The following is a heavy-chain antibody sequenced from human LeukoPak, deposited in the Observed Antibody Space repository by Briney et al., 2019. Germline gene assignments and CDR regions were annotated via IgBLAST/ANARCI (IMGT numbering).Heavy chain of an antibody. D-gene: IGHD3-22*01. CDR2: ITIGERSI. CDR1: GFTCNNFE. V-gene: IGHV3-48*03. Sequence: PGGSLRLSCAASGFTCNNFEMNWVRQAPGKGLVWISSITIGERSIYYADSVKGRFTISRDSAKNPLNLQLNSLRVEHTAVYYCARGGSSSDYYNAFDLWGQGTVVTVSS. CDR3: ARGGSSSDYYNAFDL. J-gene: IGHJ3*01.